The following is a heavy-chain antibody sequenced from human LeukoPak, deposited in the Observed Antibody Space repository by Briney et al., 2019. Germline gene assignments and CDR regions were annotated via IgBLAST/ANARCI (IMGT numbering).Heavy chain of an antibody. J-gene: IGHJ5*02. CDR1: GGSLGDYY. Sequence: PSETLSLTCAVYGGSLGDYYWSWIRQPPGKGLEWIGEINHSGSTNYNPSLKSRVTISVDTSKNQFSLKLSSVTAADTAVYYCARWSSNYYDTSGRRFDPWGQGTLVTVSS. D-gene: IGHD3-22*01. V-gene: IGHV4-34*01. CDR2: INHSGST. CDR3: ARWSSNYYDTSGRRFDP.